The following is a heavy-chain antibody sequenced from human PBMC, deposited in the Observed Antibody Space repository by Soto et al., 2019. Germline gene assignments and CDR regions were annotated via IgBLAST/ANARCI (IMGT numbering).Heavy chain of an antibody. CDR3: ARESIAPIHYYGMDV. Sequence: ASVTVSCQASGYTFTGYYMHWVRQAPGQGLEWMGWINPNSGGTNYAQKFQGWVTMTRDTSISTAYMELSRLRSDDTAVYYCARESIAPIHYYGMDVWGQGTTVTVSS. D-gene: IGHD2-15*01. CDR2: INPNSGGT. J-gene: IGHJ6*02. V-gene: IGHV1-2*04. CDR1: GYTFTGYY.